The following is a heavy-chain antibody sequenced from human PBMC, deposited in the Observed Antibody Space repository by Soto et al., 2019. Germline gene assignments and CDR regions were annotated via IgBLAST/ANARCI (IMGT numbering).Heavy chain of an antibody. D-gene: IGHD2-2*03. CDR3: ARIKTSAPWMQSLDY. CDR2: ISKRGDKI. J-gene: IGHJ4*02. Sequence: QVQLVESGGGLVKPGGSLRLSCIASGFSFDDHYMTWVRQAPGKGLEWISQISKRGDKIFYADSVRGRFTICRDNGKNALYLQLSSLRDEDTAVYYCARIKTSAPWMQSLDYWGQGTRVTVSS. V-gene: IGHV3-11*01. CDR1: GFSFDDHY.